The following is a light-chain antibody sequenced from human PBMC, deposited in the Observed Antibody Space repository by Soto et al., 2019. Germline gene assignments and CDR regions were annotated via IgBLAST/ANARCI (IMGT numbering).Light chain of an antibody. CDR3: QQYHALPRT. CDR1: QDIINY. V-gene: IGKV1-33*01. J-gene: IGKJ1*01. Sequence: DIQMTQSPSSLSASVGDRATITCQASQDIINYVNWYQQKPGKAPKLLIYTASNLESGVPSRFSGRGSGTDFTLAIDGLQPEDFATYYRQQYHALPRTFGQGTRVEI. CDR2: TAS.